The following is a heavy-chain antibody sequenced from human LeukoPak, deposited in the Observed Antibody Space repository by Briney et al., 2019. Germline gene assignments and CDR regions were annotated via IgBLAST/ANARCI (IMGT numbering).Heavy chain of an antibody. CDR2: IYYSGST. Sequence: SETLSLTCTVSGGSISSSSYYWGWIRQPPGKGLEWIGSIYYSGSTYYNPSLKSRVTISVDTSKNQFSLKLSSVTAADTAVYYCARDCEGNYYDSSGYYRDYYYGMDVWGQGTTVTVSS. CDR1: GGSISSSSYY. D-gene: IGHD3-22*01. J-gene: IGHJ6*02. CDR3: ARDCEGNYYDSSGYYRDYYYGMDV. V-gene: IGHV4-39*07.